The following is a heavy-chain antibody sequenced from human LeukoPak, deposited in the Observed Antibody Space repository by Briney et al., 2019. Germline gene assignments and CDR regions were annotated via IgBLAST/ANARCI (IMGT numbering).Heavy chain of an antibody. CDR3: ARDASGTHREGVDY. CDR1: GFTFSSYE. J-gene: IGHJ4*02. Sequence: GGSLRLSCAASGFTFSSYEMNWVRQAPGKGLEWVSYIGSSGGPMYYADSVKGRFTISRDNAKNSLYLQMNSLRAEDTAVYYCARDASGTHREGVDYRGQGTLVTVSS. CDR2: IGSSGGPM. D-gene: IGHD1-26*01. V-gene: IGHV3-48*03.